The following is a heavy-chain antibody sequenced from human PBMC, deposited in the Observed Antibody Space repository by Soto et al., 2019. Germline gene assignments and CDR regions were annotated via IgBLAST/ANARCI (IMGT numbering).Heavy chain of an antibody. J-gene: IGHJ4*02. CDR2: ISGSGGST. V-gene: IGHV3-23*01. CDR1: GFTFSSYA. D-gene: IGHD6-19*01. Sequence: EVQLLESGGGLVQPGGSLRLSCAASGFTFSSYAMSWVRQAPGKGLEWVSAISGSGGSTYYADSVKGRFTISRDNSKNTLYLQMNSLRAEDTAVYYCAKDRILAVAGTYNFDYWGQGTLVTVSS. CDR3: AKDRILAVAGTYNFDY.